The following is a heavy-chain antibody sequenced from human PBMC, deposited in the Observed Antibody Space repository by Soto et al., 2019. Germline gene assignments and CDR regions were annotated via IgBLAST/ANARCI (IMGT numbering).Heavy chain of an antibody. Sequence: EVQLLESGGGLVQPGGSLRLSCAASGFTFSSYAMSWVRQAPGKGLEWVSAISGSGGSTYYADSVKGRFTISRDNSQNTLYLQMNNLRTEDTAIYYCARDSNTATHNWFDPWGQGTLVTVSS. CDR3: ARDSNTATHNWFDP. J-gene: IGHJ5*02. CDR1: GFTFSSYA. V-gene: IGHV3-23*01. D-gene: IGHD2-15*01. CDR2: ISGSGGST.